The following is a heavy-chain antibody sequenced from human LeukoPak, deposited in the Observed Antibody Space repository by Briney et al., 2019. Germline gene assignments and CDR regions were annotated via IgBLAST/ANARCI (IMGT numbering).Heavy chain of an antibody. CDR1: GGSISSGDYY. Sequence: SETLSLTCTVSGGSISSGDYYWSWIRQPPGKGLEWIGYIYYSGSTYYNPSLKSRVTISVDTSKNQFSLELSSVTAADTAVYYCARETGAAAGWYNWFDPWGQGTLVTVSS. CDR3: ARETGAAAGWYNWFDP. V-gene: IGHV4-30-4*01. D-gene: IGHD6-13*01. J-gene: IGHJ5*02. CDR2: IYYSGST.